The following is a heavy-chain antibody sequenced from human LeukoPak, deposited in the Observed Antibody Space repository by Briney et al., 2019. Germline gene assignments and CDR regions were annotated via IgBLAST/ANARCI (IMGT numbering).Heavy chain of an antibody. V-gene: IGHV3-64D*09. CDR2: VNSNGGST. Sequence: PGGSLRLSCSASGFTFSGYAMHWVRQAPGKGLEYVSAVNSNGGSTYYADSVKGRFTISRDNSKNTLYLQMSSLRVEDTAVYYCAKDNLLAQSDSTLGKNHFDYWGQGTLVTVSS. D-gene: IGHD2/OR15-2a*01. CDR1: GFTFSGYA. J-gene: IGHJ4*02. CDR3: AKDNLLAQSDSTLGKNHFDY.